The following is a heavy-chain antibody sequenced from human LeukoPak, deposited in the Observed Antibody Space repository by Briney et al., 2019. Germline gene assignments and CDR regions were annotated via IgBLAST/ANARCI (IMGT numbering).Heavy chain of an antibody. Sequence: ASVKVSCKASGYTFTSYGISWVRQAPGQGLKWMGWISAYNGNTNYAQKLQGRVTMTTDTSTSRAYMELRSLLSDDTAVYYCARGQRYFAAFDIWGQGTMVTVSS. V-gene: IGHV1-18*01. D-gene: IGHD3-9*01. J-gene: IGHJ3*02. CDR2: ISAYNGNT. CDR1: GYTFTSYG. CDR3: ARGQRYFAAFDI.